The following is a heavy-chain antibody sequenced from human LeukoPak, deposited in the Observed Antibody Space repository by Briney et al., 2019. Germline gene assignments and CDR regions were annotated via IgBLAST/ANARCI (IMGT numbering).Heavy chain of an antibody. D-gene: IGHD2-2*01. CDR2: INHSGST. Sequence: SETLSLTCAVYGGSFSGYYWSWIRQPPGKGLEWIGEINHSGSTNYNPSLKSRVTISVDTSKNQFSLKLSSVTAADTAVHYCARSKIRIVVVPAAAYFDYWGQGTLVTVSS. CDR3: ARSKIRIVVVPAAAYFDY. V-gene: IGHV4-34*01. J-gene: IGHJ4*02. CDR1: GGSFSGYY.